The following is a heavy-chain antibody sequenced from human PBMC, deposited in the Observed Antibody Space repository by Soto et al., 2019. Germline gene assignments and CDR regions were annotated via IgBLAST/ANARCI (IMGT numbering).Heavy chain of an antibody. J-gene: IGHJ4*02. D-gene: IGHD3-9*01. CDR2: ANDSGST. Sequence: ETLSLTCTVSGASITIYYWNWIRQPPGKALEWIGDANDSGSTNYNPSLKSRVTISVDKSKNQFSLKMSSVTAADTAVYYCARVVRYYYIVTGYYIGQYFDFWSQGTRVTVS. V-gene: IGHV4-59*01. CDR1: GASITIYY. CDR3: ARVVRYYYIVTGYYIGQYFDF.